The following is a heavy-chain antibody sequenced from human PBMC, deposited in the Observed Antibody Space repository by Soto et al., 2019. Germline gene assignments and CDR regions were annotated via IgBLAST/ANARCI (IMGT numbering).Heavy chain of an antibody. CDR2: IFSGDNT. Sequence: EVQLVESGGGLIQPGGSLRLSCAASGFTVSGNYITWFRQAPGKGLEWVSVIFSGDNTYYSDSVKGRFTISRDNSKNTVYLQMTRLRGDDTAVYFCATGLTLPVRPSFDTWGQGTLLTVSS. V-gene: IGHV3-53*01. CDR3: ATGLTLPVRPSFDT. J-gene: IGHJ5*02. CDR1: GFTVSGNY. D-gene: IGHD2-21*02.